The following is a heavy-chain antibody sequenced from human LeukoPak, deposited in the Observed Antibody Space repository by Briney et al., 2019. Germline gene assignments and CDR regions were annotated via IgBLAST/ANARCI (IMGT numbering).Heavy chain of an antibody. D-gene: IGHD6-13*01. CDR1: GFTFRSYG. Sequence: PGGSLRLSCAASGFTFRSYGMHWVRHAPGKGLEWVAVISYDGSDKYYADSVKGRFTISRDNSKDTLYLQMNNLRVEDTAIYYCARRIAATGNPVDYWGQGTLVTVSS. CDR3: ARRIAATGNPVDY. J-gene: IGHJ4*02. CDR2: ISYDGSDK. V-gene: IGHV3-33*01.